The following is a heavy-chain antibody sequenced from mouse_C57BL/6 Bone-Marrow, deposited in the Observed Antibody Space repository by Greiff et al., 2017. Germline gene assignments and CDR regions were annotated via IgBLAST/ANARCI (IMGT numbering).Heavy chain of an antibody. J-gene: IGHJ2*01. CDR2: IRPTSGST. V-gene: IGHV1-64*01. CDR1: GYTFTSYW. D-gene: IGHD2-4*01. CDR3: ARGIYYDYDVDY. Sequence: VRLQQPGATLVKPGASVQLSCKASGYTFTSYWMHWVKQRAGQGLEWIGMIRPTSGSTKYNAKFKSKATLTVHKSSSTAYMQLSSLTSEDSAVYYCARGIYYDYDVDYWGQGTTLTVSS.